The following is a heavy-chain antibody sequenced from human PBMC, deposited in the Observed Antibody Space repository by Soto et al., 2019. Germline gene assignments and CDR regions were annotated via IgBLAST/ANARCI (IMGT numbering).Heavy chain of an antibody. V-gene: IGHV3-23*01. CDR3: AKSDSSGWYGGHRSTSFDY. J-gene: IGHJ4*02. Sequence: HPGGSLRLSCAASGFTFSSYAMSWVRQAPGKGLEWVSAISGSGGSTYYADSVKGRFTISRDNSKNTLYLQMNSLRAEDTAVYYCAKSDSSGWYGGHRSTSFDYWGQGTLVTVSS. CDR2: ISGSGGST. D-gene: IGHD6-19*01. CDR1: GFTFSSYA.